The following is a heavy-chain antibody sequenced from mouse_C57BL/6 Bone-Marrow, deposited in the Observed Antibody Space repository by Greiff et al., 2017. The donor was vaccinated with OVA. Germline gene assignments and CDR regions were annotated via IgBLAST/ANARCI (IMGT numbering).Heavy chain of an antibody. CDR1: GFTFSSYA. D-gene: IGHD1-1*01. CDR2: ISDGGSYT. Sequence: EVQLVESGGGLVKPGGSLKLSCAASGFTFSSYAMSWVRQTPEKRLEWVATISDGGSYTYYPDNVKGRFTISRDNAKNNLYLQMSHLKSEDTAMYYCARDLVLSQGGQGTLVTVSA. V-gene: IGHV5-4*01. J-gene: IGHJ3*01. CDR3: ARDLVLSQ.